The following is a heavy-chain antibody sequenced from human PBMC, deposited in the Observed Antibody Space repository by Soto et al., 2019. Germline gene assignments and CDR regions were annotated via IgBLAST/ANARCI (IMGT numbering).Heavy chain of an antibody. J-gene: IGHJ4*02. CDR2: FYSGGST. Sequence: EVQLVESGGGLIQPGGSLRLSCAASGFTVSSNHMSWVRQAPGKGLEWVSLFYSGGSTYYADSVKGRFIISRDTSKNTLYLQMNSLRAADTAVYYCARDAKGPFDYWGQGTLVTVSS. CDR1: GFTVSSNH. CDR3: ARDAKGPFDY. V-gene: IGHV3-53*01.